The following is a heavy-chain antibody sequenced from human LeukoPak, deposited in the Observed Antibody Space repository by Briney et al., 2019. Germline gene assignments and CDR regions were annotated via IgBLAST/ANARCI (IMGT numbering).Heavy chain of an antibody. Sequence: PGGSLRLSCAASGFTFSSYAMHWVRQAPGKGLEWVANIKQDGSEKYYVDSVKGRFTISRDNAKNSLYLQMNSLRAEDTAVYYCAGEGRRTYYGMDVWGQGTTVTVSS. CDR1: GFTFSSYA. CDR2: IKQDGSEK. J-gene: IGHJ6*02. CDR3: AGEGRRTYYGMDV. D-gene: IGHD2-15*01. V-gene: IGHV3-7*01.